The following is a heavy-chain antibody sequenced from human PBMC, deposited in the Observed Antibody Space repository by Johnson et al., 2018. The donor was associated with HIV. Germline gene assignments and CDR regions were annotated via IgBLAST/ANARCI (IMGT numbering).Heavy chain of an antibody. Sequence: VQLVESGGDLVQPGGSLRLSCAASGFTFSSYAMSWVRQAPGKGLEWVSVISGSGGSTYYADSVKGRFTISRDNYKNTLYLKMNSLRDEDTAVYYCAKDRNALYWWSDAFDMWGQGTMVTVSS. J-gene: IGHJ3*02. D-gene: IGHD2-8*02. CDR1: GFTFSSYA. V-gene: IGHV3-23*04. CDR2: ISGSGGST. CDR3: AKDRNALYWWSDAFDM.